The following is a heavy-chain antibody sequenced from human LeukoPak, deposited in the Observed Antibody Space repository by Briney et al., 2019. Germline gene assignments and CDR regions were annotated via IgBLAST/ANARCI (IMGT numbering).Heavy chain of an antibody. Sequence: GESLKISCKGSGYSFANYWIGWVRQTPGKGLEYMALIYPGDSDTRYNPSFQGQVTISADKSISTAYLQWSSLKASDTAMYYCARSYSGYDYLDYWGQGTLVTVSS. CDR1: GYSFANYW. V-gene: IGHV5-51*01. J-gene: IGHJ4*02. CDR3: ARSYSGYDYLDY. D-gene: IGHD5-12*01. CDR2: IYPGDSDT.